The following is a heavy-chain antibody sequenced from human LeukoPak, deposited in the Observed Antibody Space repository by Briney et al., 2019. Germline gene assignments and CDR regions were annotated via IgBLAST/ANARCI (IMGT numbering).Heavy chain of an antibody. Sequence: SETLSLTCTVSGGSISNSSYYWGWIRQPPGKGLEWIGSIYYSGSTYYNPSLKSRVTISVDTSKNQFSLKLSSVTAADTAVYYCARLRGVVVPIGVDYWGQGTLVTVSS. CDR1: GGSISNSSYY. D-gene: IGHD2-21*01. CDR2: IYYSGST. CDR3: ARLRGVVVPIGVDY. V-gene: IGHV4-39*01. J-gene: IGHJ4*02.